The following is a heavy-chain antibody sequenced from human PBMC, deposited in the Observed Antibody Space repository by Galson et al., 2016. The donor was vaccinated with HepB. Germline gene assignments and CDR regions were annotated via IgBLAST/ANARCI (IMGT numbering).Heavy chain of an antibody. CDR2: ITWDGGDS. CDR3: VKGMGRH. D-gene: IGHD1-26*01. Sequence: LRLSCAASGFTFDDYAMHWVRPAPGKGLEWVSLITWDGGDSYYADSVKGRFTISRDNNKNSLYLQMNSLRVEDTALYYCVKGMGRHWGQGTLVTVSS. J-gene: IGHJ4*02. CDR1: GFTFDDYA. V-gene: IGHV3-43D*03.